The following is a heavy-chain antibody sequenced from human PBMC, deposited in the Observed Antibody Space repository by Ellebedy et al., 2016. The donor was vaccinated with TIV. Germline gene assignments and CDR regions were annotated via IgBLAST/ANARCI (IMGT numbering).Heavy chain of an antibody. CDR3: ARDHKPNSSGYYYGVEY. CDR2: INHSGST. V-gene: IGHV4-34*01. D-gene: IGHD3-22*01. J-gene: IGHJ4*02. CDR1: GGSFSAYY. Sequence: SETLSLTCAVYGGSFSAYYWSWIRQPPGKGLEWIGEINHSGSTNYNPSLKSRVTISVDTSKNQFSLKLSSVTAADTAIYYCARDHKPNSSGYYYGVEYWGQGTLVTVSS.